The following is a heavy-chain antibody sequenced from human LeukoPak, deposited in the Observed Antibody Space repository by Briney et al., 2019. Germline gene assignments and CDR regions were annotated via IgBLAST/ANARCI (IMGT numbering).Heavy chain of an antibody. D-gene: IGHD6-13*01. CDR1: GGSISSGGYY. J-gene: IGHJ4*02. CDR3: ARDPIAANKFDY. V-gene: IGHV4-31*03. CDR2: IYYSGST. Sequence: PSQTLSLTCTVSGGSISSGGYYWSWIRQHPGKGLEWIGYIYYSGSTYYNPSLKSRVTISVDTSKNQFSLKLSSVTAADTAVYYCARDPIAANKFDYWGQGTLVTVSS.